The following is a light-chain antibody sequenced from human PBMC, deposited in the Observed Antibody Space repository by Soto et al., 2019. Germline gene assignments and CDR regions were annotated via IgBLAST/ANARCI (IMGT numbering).Light chain of an antibody. CDR3: SSFAATHTYI. V-gene: IGLV2-11*01. Sequence: QSVLTQPASVSGSPGQSITISCTGTSSDVGDSDFVSWYQQHPGKAPKLMIYVVTKRPSGVPDRFSGSKSGNTASLTISGLQDEDEADYYCSSFAATHTYIFGTGTKVTVL. J-gene: IGLJ1*01. CDR2: VVT. CDR1: SSDVGDSDF.